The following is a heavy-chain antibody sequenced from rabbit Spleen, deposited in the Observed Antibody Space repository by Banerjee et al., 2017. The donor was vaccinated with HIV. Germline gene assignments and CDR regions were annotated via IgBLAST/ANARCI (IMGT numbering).Heavy chain of an antibody. CDR2: MNTNSGET. D-gene: IGHD3-1*01. V-gene: IGHV1S45*01. CDR1: GFSFSSGYW. Sequence: QEQLEESGGDLVKPEGSLTLTCTASGFSFSSGYWIWWVRQAPGKGLEWIACMNTNSGETVYARWAKGRFTVSKASSTTVTLQMTSLTAADTATYFCARDDRSWSYAFNLWGQGTLVTVS. CDR3: ARDDRSWSYAFNL. J-gene: IGHJ4*01.